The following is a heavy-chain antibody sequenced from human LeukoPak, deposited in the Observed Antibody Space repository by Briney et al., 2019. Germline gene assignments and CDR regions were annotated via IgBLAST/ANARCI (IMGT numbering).Heavy chain of an antibody. D-gene: IGHD3-22*01. Sequence: GASVKVSCKASGGTFSSYAISWVRQAPGQGLEWMGRIIPILGMANYAQKFQGRVTITADKSTSTAYMELSSLGSEDTAVYYCARDSLTMIVLFDYWGQGTLVTVSS. J-gene: IGHJ4*02. CDR2: IIPILGMA. CDR3: ARDSLTMIVLFDY. CDR1: GGTFSSYA. V-gene: IGHV1-69*04.